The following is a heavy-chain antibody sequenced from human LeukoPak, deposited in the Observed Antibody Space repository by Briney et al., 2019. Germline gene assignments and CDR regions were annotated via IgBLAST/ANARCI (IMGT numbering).Heavy chain of an antibody. CDR2: VSFHGTDK. V-gene: IGHV3-30*19. CDR3: AKDRKSLLYGSGSSFDY. CDR1: GFTFSSYG. D-gene: IGHD3-10*01. J-gene: IGHJ4*02. Sequence: GGSLRLSCAASGFTFSSYGMHWVRQAPGKGLEWVAVVSFHGTDKFYADSVKGRFTISRDNSKNTLYLQMNSLILEDTAVYYCAKDRKSLLYGSGSSFDYWGQGTLVTVSS.